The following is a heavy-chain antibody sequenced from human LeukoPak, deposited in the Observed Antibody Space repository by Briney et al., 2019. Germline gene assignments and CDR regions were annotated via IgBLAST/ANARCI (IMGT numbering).Heavy chain of an antibody. CDR2: IFYSGST. D-gene: IGHD6-19*01. CDR3: ARAKKGVAGFFDY. CDR1: DDSISNYY. Sequence: SETLSLTCTVSDDSISNYYWSWIRQPPGKGLEWIGYIFYSGSTNYNTSLKGRLPISVDTSKKKFSLKLSSVTAADTAVYYCARAKKGVAGFFDYWGQGTLVTVSS. J-gene: IGHJ4*02. V-gene: IGHV4-59*01.